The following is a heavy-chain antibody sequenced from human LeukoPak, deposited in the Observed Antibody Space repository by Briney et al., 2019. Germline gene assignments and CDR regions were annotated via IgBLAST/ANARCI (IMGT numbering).Heavy chain of an antibody. CDR2: IYYSGST. D-gene: IGHD3-16*02. CDR1: GGSISSSSYY. J-gene: IGHJ4*02. V-gene: IGHV4-39*01. Sequence: SETLSLTCTVSGGSISSSSYYWGWIRQPPGKGLEWIGSIYYSGSTYYNPSLKSRVTISVDTSKNQFSLKLSSVTAADTAVYYCARVTLSRVRGNHRSLYFDYWGQGSLVTVSS. CDR3: ARVTLSRVRGNHRSLYFDY.